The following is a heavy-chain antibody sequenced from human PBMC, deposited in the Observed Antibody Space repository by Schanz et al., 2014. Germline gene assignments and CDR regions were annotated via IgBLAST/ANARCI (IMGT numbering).Heavy chain of an antibody. D-gene: IGHD3-10*01. Sequence: EEQLVESGGGLVQPGGSLRLSCAASGFSFSTYCMSWVRQAPGKGLEWVANIKKDGSEKYYVDSVKGRFTISRDNAKNSLFLQMNSLRAEDTAVYHCVSSGSYSSYAFWGQGTLVTVSS. CDR2: IKKDGSEK. V-gene: IGHV3-7*02. CDR3: VSSGSYSSYAF. CDR1: GFSFSTYC. J-gene: IGHJ1*01.